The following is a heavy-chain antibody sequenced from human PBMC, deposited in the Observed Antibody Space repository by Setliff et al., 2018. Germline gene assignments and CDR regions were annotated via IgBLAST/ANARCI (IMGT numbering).Heavy chain of an antibody. D-gene: IGHD2-21*01. J-gene: IGHJ4*02. CDR2: MNPNNGNT. Sequence: GASVKVSCKASGYTFTSYGISWVRQATGQGLEWMGGMNPNNGNTGYAQKFQGRVTMTRNTSISTAYMELSSLRSEDTAVYYCATEKFPGDWGDYWGQGTLVTVSS. CDR1: GYTFTSYG. V-gene: IGHV1-8*02. CDR3: ATEKFPGDWGDY.